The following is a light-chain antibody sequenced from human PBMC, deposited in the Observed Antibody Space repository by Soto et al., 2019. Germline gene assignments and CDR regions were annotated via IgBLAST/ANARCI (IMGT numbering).Light chain of an antibody. J-gene: IGKJ4*01. CDR1: QSISSW. Sequence: DIQMTQSPSTLSASVGDRVTITCRASQSISSWLAWYQQKPGKAPNLPIYKASSLESGVPSRFSSSGSGTEFTLTISSLQPDDFATYYCQQYNSYPLTFGGGTKVEIK. CDR2: KAS. CDR3: QQYNSYPLT. V-gene: IGKV1-5*03.